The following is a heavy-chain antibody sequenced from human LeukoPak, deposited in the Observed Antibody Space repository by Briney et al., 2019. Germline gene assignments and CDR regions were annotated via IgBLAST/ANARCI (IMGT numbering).Heavy chain of an antibody. Sequence: SETLSLTCAVYGGSFSGYYWSWIRQPPGKGLEWIGEINHSGSTNYNPSPKSRVTISVDTSKNQFSLKLSSVTAADTAVYYCARGTCGGDCYFAFDIWGQGTMVTVSS. CDR2: INHSGST. D-gene: IGHD2-21*02. CDR3: ARGTCGGDCYFAFDI. V-gene: IGHV4-34*01. CDR1: GGSFSGYY. J-gene: IGHJ3*02.